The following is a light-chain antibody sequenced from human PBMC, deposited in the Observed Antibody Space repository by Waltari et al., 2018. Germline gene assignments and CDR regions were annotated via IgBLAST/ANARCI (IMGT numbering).Light chain of an antibody. J-gene: IGLJ2*01. CDR1: SSDVGGYNY. CDR3: SSYAGNNNVV. Sequence: QSALTQPPSASGSPGQSVTISCTGTSSDVGGYNYVSWYQQHPGKAPKLLIYEVSKGPSGVPDRFSGSKSGNTASLTVSGLRAEDEADYYCSSYAGNNNVVFGGGTKLTVL. V-gene: IGLV2-8*01. CDR2: EVS.